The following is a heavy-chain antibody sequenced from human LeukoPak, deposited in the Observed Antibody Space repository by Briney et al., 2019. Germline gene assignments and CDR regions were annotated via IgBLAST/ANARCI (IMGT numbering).Heavy chain of an antibody. Sequence: GGSLRLCCTTSGFTFGDYDMSWVRRAPGKGLEWVGLIRREANGGTAEYAASVKGRFTTSRDDSKNVAFLHMNSLETEDTAVYYCTRADGAYDKGFFDYWGQGTLVTVSS. J-gene: IGHJ4*02. CDR2: IRREANGGTA. V-gene: IGHV3-49*04. CDR1: GFTFGDYD. D-gene: IGHD5-12*01. CDR3: TRADGAYDKGFFDY.